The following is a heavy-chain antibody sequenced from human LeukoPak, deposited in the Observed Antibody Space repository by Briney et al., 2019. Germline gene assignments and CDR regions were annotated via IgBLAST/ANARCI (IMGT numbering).Heavy chain of an antibody. V-gene: IGHV4-4*07. Sequence: SETLSLTCTVSGGSISSYYWSWIRQPAGKGLEWIGRIYTSGSTNYNPSLKSRVTMSVDTSKNQFSLKLSSVTAADTAVYYCAKDTYDSRGYYPWDHWGQGTLVTVSS. CDR3: AKDTYDSRGYYPWDH. CDR2: IYTSGST. J-gene: IGHJ4*02. D-gene: IGHD3-22*01. CDR1: GGSISSYY.